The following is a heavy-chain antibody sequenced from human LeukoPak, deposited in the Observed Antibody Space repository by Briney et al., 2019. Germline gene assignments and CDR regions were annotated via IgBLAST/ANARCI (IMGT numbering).Heavy chain of an antibody. Sequence: PSETLSLTCAVYGGSFSDYYWNWIRQPPGKGLEWIGETNHSGTTNYNPSLKSRVTISVDTSKNQFSLRLSSVTAADTAVYYCARGLRLPSRSTPAVPHVWGKGTTVTVSA. CDR1: GGSFSDYY. CDR2: TNHSGTT. D-gene: IGHD2/OR15-2a*01. V-gene: IGHV4-34*01. J-gene: IGHJ6*04. CDR3: ARGLRLPSRSTPAVPHV.